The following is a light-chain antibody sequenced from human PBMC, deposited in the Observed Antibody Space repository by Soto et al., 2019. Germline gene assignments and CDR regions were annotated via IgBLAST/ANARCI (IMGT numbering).Light chain of an antibody. Sequence: QSALTQPPSASGTPGQRVTVSCSGTSSNIGSNTVTWYQQFPGTAPKLLIYSNNQRPSGVPDRFSGSKSGTSASLAISELQSEDEADYYCAGWDDSLNGWVFGGGTKVTVL. V-gene: IGLV1-44*01. J-gene: IGLJ3*02. CDR1: SSNIGSNT. CDR3: AGWDDSLNGWV. CDR2: SNN.